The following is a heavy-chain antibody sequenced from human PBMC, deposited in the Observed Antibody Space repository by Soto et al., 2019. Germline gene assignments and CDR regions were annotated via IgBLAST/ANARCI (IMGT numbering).Heavy chain of an antibody. CDR2: INPNSGGT. Sequence: ASVRVSCKASGYTFTGYYMHWVRQAPGQGLEWMGCINPNSGGTNYAQKFQGWVTMTRDMSISTAYMELSRLRSDDTVVYYCASGRDGYNPGGFDYWGQGTLVTVSS. V-gene: IGHV1-2*04. CDR1: GYTFTGYY. J-gene: IGHJ4*02. CDR3: ASGRDGYNPGGFDY. D-gene: IGHD5-12*01.